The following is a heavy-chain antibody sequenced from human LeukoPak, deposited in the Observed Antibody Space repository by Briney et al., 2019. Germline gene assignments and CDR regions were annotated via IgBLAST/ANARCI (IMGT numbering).Heavy chain of an antibody. V-gene: IGHV1-8*01. J-gene: IGHJ5*02. D-gene: IGHD3-9*01. Sequence: ASVKVSCKASGYTFSIYDINWVRHATGQGLESMRWMNPNNGNTGYAQKFQGRVTMTRNTSISTAYMELRSLRSEDTAVYYCARGAFLLQYRRNFDPWGQGTLVTVSS. CDR1: GYTFSIYD. CDR2: MNPNNGNT. CDR3: ARGAFLLQYRRNFDP.